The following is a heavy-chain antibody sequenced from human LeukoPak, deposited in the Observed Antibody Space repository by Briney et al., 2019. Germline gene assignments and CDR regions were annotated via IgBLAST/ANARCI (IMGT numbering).Heavy chain of an antibody. J-gene: IGHJ6*02. V-gene: IGHV1-24*01. CDR3: ATGSRSGYFLGGLYGMDV. Sequence: ASVKVSCKVSGYTLTELSMHWVRQAPGKGLEWMGGFDPEDGGTIYAQKYQGRVTMTEDTSTDTAYMELSSLRSEDTAVDYCATGSRSGYFLGGLYGMDVWGQGTTVTVSS. CDR1: GYTLTELS. CDR2: FDPEDGGT. D-gene: IGHD5-12*01.